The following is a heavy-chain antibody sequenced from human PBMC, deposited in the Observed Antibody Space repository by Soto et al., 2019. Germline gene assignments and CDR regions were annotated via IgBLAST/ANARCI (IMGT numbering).Heavy chain of an antibody. CDR2: IIPICGTA. D-gene: IGHD3-3*01. CDR1: GGTFSSYA. V-gene: IGHV1-69*01. J-gene: IGHJ4*02. Sequence: QVQLVQSGAEVKKPGSSVKVSCKASGGTFSSYAISWVRQAPGQGLEWMGGIIPICGTANYAQKFQGRVTITADESTSTAYMELSSLRSEDTAVYYCASDPRQIFGVVIGTYWGQGTLVTVSS. CDR3: ASDPRQIFGVVIGTY.